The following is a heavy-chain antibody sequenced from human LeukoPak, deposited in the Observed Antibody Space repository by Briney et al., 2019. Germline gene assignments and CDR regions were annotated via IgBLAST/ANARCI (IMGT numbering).Heavy chain of an antibody. Sequence: GGSLRLSCAASGFTFSKVWMSWVRQVPGKGLEWVGRIKRRSDGGTTDYAAPVKDRFTISRDDSKNTLYLQMSSLKTDDTAVYYCTPGVGDYWGQGTLVTVSS. V-gene: IGHV3-15*01. J-gene: IGHJ4*02. D-gene: IGHD1-14*01. CDR2: IKRRSDGGTT. CDR1: GFTFSKVW. CDR3: TPGVGDY.